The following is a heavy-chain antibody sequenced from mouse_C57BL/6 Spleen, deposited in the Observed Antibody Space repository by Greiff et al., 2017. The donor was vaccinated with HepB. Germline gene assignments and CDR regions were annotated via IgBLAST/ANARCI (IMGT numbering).Heavy chain of an antibody. J-gene: IGHJ1*03. CDR2: IDPENGDT. V-gene: IGHV14-4*01. CDR1: GFTITDDY. D-gene: IGHD2-12*01. Sequence: VQLQQSGAELVRPGASVKLSCTASGFTITDDYMPWVKQRPEQGLEWIGWIDPENGDTEYASKFQGKATIPADTSSNTAYLQLSSLTSEDTAVYDWTLHGGDDVYCEVWGTGTTVTVSS. CDR3: TLHGGDDVYCEV.